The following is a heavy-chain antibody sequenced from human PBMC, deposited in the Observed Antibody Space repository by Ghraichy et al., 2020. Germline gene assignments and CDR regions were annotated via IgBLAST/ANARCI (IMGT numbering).Heavy chain of an antibody. D-gene: IGHD6-19*01. J-gene: IGHJ5*02. CDR2: IYYGGET. CDR1: GGSITSNDY. V-gene: IGHV4-39*01. CDR3: ARHERSPGIEVAGTAA. Sequence: SQTLSLTCTVSGGSITSNDYWGWIRQPPGKGLEWIGSIYYGGETSYIPSLKSRVTISVDTSKNQFSLKLTSVTAADTAVYYCARHERSPGIEVAGTAAWGQGTLVTGSS.